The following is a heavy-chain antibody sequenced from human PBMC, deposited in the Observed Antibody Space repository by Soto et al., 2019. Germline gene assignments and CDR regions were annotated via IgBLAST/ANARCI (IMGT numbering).Heavy chain of an antibody. D-gene: IGHD1-1*01. CDR1: GYAFTTYG. J-gene: IGHJ4*02. Sequence: QVHLVQSGAEVKKPGASVKVSCQGSGYAFTTYGITWVRQAPGQGLEWMGWISAHNGNTNYAQKLQGRVAVTRDTAPSTAYMELMSLRYDDTAVYDWARGRYGDYWGQGALVTVSS. CDR3: ARGRYGDY. V-gene: IGHV1-18*01. CDR2: ISAHNGNT.